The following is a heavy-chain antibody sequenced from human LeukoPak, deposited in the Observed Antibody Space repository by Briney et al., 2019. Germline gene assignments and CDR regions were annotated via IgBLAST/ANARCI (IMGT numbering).Heavy chain of an antibody. J-gene: IGHJ4*02. CDR2: IKSKSYGGTI. Sequence: GGSLRLSCAVSGITFTNAWMSWVRQAPGQGLEWVGHIKSKSYGGTIDYAAHVKVRFAISRDDSKDTLYLQMNSLKIDDTAVYYCTTEPGAYEDFWGQGTLVTVSS. CDR3: TTEPGAYEDF. V-gene: IGHV3-15*01. CDR1: GITFTNAW. D-gene: IGHD4-17*01.